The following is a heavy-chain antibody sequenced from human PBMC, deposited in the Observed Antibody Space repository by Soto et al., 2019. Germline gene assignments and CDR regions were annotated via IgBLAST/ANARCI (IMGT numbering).Heavy chain of an antibody. CDR2: IWYDGSNK. D-gene: IGHD3-3*01. J-gene: IGHJ6*02. V-gene: IGHV3-33*01. CDR1: GFTFSSYG. Sequence: PGGSLRLSCAASGFTFSSYGMHWVRQAPGKGLEWVAVIWYDGSNKYYADSVKGRFTISRDNSKNTLYLQMNSLRAEDTAVYYYARGYYDFWSGYYRDYYGMDVWGQGTTVTVSS. CDR3: ARGYYDFWSGYYRDYYGMDV.